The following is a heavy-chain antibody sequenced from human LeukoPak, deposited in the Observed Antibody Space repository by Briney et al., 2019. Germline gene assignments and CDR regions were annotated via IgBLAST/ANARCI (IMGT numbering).Heavy chain of an antibody. J-gene: IGHJ6*03. D-gene: IGHD3-3*01. CDR1: GYTFTSYD. CDR3: ARGGFDFWSGYSDYYYMDV. V-gene: IGHV1-8*03. CDR2: MNPNSGNT. Sequence: GASVKVSCKDSGYTFTSYDINWVRQATGQGLEWMGWMNPNSGNTGYAQKFQGRVTITRNTSISTAYMELSSLRTEDTAVYYCARGGFDFWSGYSDYYYMDVWGKGTTVTVSS.